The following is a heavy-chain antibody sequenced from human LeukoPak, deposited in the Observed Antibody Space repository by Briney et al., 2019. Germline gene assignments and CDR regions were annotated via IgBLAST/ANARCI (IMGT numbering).Heavy chain of an antibody. D-gene: IGHD3-10*01. V-gene: IGHV4-59*01. J-gene: IGHJ5*02. CDR3: ARAVRDRGVILPWFGP. CDR2: IYYSGST. Sequence: PSETLSLTCTVSGGSISSSYWSWIRQPPGKGLEWIGYIYYSGSTNYNPSLKSRVTISVDTSKNQFSLKLSSVIAADTAVYYCARAVRDRGVILPWFGPWGQGTLDTVSS. CDR1: GGSISSSY.